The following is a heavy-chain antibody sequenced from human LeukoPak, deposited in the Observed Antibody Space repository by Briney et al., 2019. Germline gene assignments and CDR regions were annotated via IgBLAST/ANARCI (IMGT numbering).Heavy chain of an antibody. CDR3: ARELYSSGGY. J-gene: IGHJ4*02. CDR1: GFTFSSYG. CDR2: IYSGGGT. V-gene: IGHV3-53*01. Sequence: GGSLRLSCAASGFTFSSYGMHWVRQAPGKGLEWVSVIYSGGGTYYADSVKGRFTISRDNSKNTVYLQMNTLRAEDTAVYYCARELYSSGGYWGQGTLVTVSS. D-gene: IGHD6-19*01.